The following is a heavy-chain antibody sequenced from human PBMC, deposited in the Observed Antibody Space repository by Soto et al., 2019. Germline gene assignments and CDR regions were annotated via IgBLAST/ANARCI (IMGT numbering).Heavy chain of an antibody. V-gene: IGHV4-59*08. Sequence: SETLSLTCTVSGGSISSYYWSWIRQPPGKGLEWIGYIHYSGSTNYNPSLKSRVTISVDTSKNQFSLKLSSVTAADTAVYYCARSPKVIAAAYFDYWGQGTLVTVSS. J-gene: IGHJ4*02. CDR2: IHYSGST. D-gene: IGHD6-13*01. CDR1: GGSISSYY. CDR3: ARSPKVIAAAYFDY.